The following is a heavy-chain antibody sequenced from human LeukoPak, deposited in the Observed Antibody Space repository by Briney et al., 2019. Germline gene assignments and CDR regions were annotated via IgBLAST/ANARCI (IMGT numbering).Heavy chain of an antibody. CDR3: ARHGVEGSGIHYNRWFDP. J-gene: IGHJ5*02. V-gene: IGHV4-59*08. Sequence: SETLSLTCTVSGGSISSYYWTWIRQPPGKGLEWIGYIYYSGSTSYDPSLKSRVTISVDTSKNQFSLNLCSVTAADTAVYFRARHGVEGSGIHYNRWFDPWGQGALVTVSS. CDR2: IYYSGST. D-gene: IGHD3-10*01. CDR1: GGSISSYY.